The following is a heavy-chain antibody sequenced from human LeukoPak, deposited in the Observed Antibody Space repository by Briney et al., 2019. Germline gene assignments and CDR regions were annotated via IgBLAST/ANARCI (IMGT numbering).Heavy chain of an antibody. CDR1: GDSISSGSYY. D-gene: IGHD1-26*01. J-gene: IGHJ5*02. CDR3: ARDREGGFDP. V-gene: IGHV4-61*02. CDR2: IYSSGST. Sequence: PSQTLSLXCTVSGDSISSGSYYWSWIRQPAGKGLEWIGRIYSSGSTNYNPSLKSRVTLSVDTSKNQFSLKLSSVTAADTAVYYCARDREGGFDPWGQGTLVTVSS.